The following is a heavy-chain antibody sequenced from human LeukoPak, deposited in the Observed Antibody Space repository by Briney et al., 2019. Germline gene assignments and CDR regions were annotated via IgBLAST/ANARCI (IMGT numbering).Heavy chain of an antibody. Sequence: PSETLSLTCTVSGGSISSSSYYWGWIRQPPGKGLEWIGSIYHSGSTNYNPSLKSRVTISVDKSKNQFSLKLSSVTAADTAVYYCARVPRYYSSTSCSDYYYYYGMDVWGQGTTVTVSS. CDR2: IYHSGST. D-gene: IGHD2-2*01. CDR3: ARVPRYYSSTSCSDYYYYYGMDV. V-gene: IGHV4-39*07. CDR1: GGSISSSSYY. J-gene: IGHJ6*02.